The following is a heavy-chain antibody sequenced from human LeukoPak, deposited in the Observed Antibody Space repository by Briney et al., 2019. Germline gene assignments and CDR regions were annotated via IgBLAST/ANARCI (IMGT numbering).Heavy chain of an antibody. J-gene: IGHJ4*02. CDR3: YFYDSSGYYPQTKVDY. CDR1: GFTFNSYA. Sequence: GGSLRLSCGASGFTFNSYAVSWVRQAPGKGLEWVSAITGGGGSTYYADSVKGRFTISRDNSKNTLYLQMNSLRAEDTALYFCYFYDSSGYYPQTKVDYWGQGTLVTVSS. V-gene: IGHV3-23*01. D-gene: IGHD3-22*01. CDR2: ITGGGGST.